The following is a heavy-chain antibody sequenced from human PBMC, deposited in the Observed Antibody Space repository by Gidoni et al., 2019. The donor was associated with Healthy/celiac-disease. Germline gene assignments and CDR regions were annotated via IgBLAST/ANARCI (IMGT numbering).Heavy chain of an antibody. CDR1: GFPFSSYG. V-gene: IGHV3-30*18. CDR2: ISYDANNE. J-gene: IGHJ4*02. CDR3: AKDKMAGTVGVRYFDY. Sequence: QVQLVASGGGVVHPGRFLRFPCAASGFPFSSYGVHWVRPASGKGLDGVAVISYDANNEYYADSVEGRFTNSRDNFKNTRYLQMNSLRAEDKAVYYCAKDKMAGTVGVRYFDYWGQGTLVTVSS. D-gene: IGHD6-19*01.